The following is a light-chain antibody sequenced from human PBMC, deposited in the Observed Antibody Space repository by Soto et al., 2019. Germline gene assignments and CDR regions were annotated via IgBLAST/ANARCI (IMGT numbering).Light chain of an antibody. CDR3: YQYCNSLAFT. V-gene: IGKV3-20*01. CDR2: GAS. CDR1: QSVTSNS. J-gene: IGKJ4*01. Sequence: EIVLTQSPDTLSLSPGERATLSCRASQSVTSNSLAWYQQKPGQAPRLLISGASSRATGIPDRFSGSGSGTDFTLTISRLEPEDFAVYYCYQYCNSLAFTFGGGTKVEIK.